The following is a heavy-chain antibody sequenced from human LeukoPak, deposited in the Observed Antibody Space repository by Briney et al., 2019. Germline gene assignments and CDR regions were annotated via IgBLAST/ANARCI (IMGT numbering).Heavy chain of an antibody. V-gene: IGHV4-59*08. D-gene: IGHD6-19*01. CDR1: GASFSGNY. CDR3: ARGVSGWYQVNWFDP. J-gene: IGHJ5*02. Sequence: SETLSLTCTVSGASFSGNYWGWIRQHPGKGLEWIGYIYDSGSTRYNPSLESRVTLSVDTSKKEFFLKLSSVTAADTATYYCARGVSGWYQVNWFDPWGQGTLVTVSS. CDR2: IYDSGST.